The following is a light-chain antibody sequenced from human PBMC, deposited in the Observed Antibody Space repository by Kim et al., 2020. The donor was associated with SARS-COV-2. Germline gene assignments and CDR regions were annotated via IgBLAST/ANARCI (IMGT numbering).Light chain of an antibody. CDR1: QSVRSNY. V-gene: IGKV3-20*01. Sequence: EILLTQSPGTLSLSPGERATLSCRASQSVRSNYLAWYQQKPGQAPRLLIYGTSSRATGIPDRFSGSGSGTEFTLTISRLEPEDFAVYYCQQYGTSPSYTFGQGTKLEI. CDR2: GTS. J-gene: IGKJ2*01. CDR3: QQYGTSPSYT.